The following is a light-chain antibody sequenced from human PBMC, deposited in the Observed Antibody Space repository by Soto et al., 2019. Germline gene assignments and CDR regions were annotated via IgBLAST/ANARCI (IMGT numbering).Light chain of an antibody. CDR1: SSDVGTYYL. CDR2: EGT. CDR3: CSYADDNIIV. J-gene: IGLJ1*01. Sequence: QSGLTQPASVSRSPGQSITISCTGASSDVGTYYLVSWCQHHPGKVPKLMIYEGTKRPSGVSDRFSGSQSGNTASLTISGPQAEAEANYDCCSYADDNIIVCGAGTKVT. V-gene: IGLV2-23*01.